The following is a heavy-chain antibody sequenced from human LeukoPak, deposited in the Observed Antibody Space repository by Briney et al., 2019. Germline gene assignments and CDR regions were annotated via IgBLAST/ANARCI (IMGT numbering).Heavy chain of an antibody. D-gene: IGHD2-21*02. Sequence: PSGTLSLTCAVSGGSISSGNWWSWIRQPPAKGLEWIGEIYHSGNTVYNPPLKSRVTISVDNSKNQFSLTLASVTAADTAIYYSARNGDSSSVVDWGQGTLVTVSS. CDR2: IYHSGNT. J-gene: IGHJ4*02. CDR3: ARNGDSSSVVD. V-gene: IGHV4-4*02. CDR1: GGSISSGNW.